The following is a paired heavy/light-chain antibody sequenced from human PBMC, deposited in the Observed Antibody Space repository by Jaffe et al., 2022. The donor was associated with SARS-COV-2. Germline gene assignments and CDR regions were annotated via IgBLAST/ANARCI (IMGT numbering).Heavy chain of an antibody. J-gene: IGHJ4*02. CDR3: ASPLLEWYRGGD. D-gene: IGHD3-3*01. V-gene: IGHV1-2*06. CDR1: GYTFTDYY. Sequence: QVQLVQSGAEVKKPGASVKVSCKASGYTFTDYYMHWVRQAPGQGLEWMGRIDPHSGGTNYAQKFQGRVTMTRDKSINTAYMELGRLRSDDTAVYYCASPLLEWYRGGDWGQGTLVTVSS. CDR2: IDPHSGGT.
Light chain of an antibody. CDR1: QTISTY. V-gene: IGKV1-39*01. J-gene: IGKJ1*01. CDR2: AAS. Sequence: DIQMTQSPSSLSASVGDTVTITCRASQTISTYLNWYQQKPGKAPKVLIYAASSLQSGVPSRFSGRGSGTDFTVTITSLQPEDFATYYCQQSYSSPPTFGQGTKVEIK. CDR3: QQSYSSPPT.